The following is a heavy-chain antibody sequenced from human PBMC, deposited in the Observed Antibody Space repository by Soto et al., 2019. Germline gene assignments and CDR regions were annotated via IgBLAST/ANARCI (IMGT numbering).Heavy chain of an antibody. Sequence: SVKVSCKASGGTFSSYAISWVRQAPGQGLEWMGGIIPIFGTANYAQKFQGRVTITADKSTSTAYMELSSLRSEDTAVYYCARRERAGGYDWSIFDYWGQGTLVTVSS. CDR3: ARRERAGGYDWSIFDY. J-gene: IGHJ4*02. CDR1: GGTFSSYA. D-gene: IGHD5-12*01. CDR2: IIPIFGTA. V-gene: IGHV1-69*06.